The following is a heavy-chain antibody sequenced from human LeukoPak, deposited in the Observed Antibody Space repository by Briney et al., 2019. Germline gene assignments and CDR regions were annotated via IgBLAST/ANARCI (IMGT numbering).Heavy chain of an antibody. CDR2: ISWNSGSI. CDR3: ARAALHGGSYSGDDAFDI. D-gene: IGHD1-26*01. Sequence: GRSLRLSCAASGFTFDDYAMHWVRQAPGKGLEWVSGISWNSGSIGYADSVKGRFTISRDNAKNSLYLQMNSLRAEDTALYYCARAALHGGSYSGDDAFDIWGQGTMVTVSS. V-gene: IGHV3-9*01. CDR1: GFTFDDYA. J-gene: IGHJ3*02.